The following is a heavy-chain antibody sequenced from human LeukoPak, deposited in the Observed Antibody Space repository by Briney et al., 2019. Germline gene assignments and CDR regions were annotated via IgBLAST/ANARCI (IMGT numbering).Heavy chain of an antibody. CDR2: IIPIFGAA. D-gene: IGHD2-15*01. J-gene: IGHJ5*02. CDR3: ARDREPTIKKYCSGGSCYLNWFDP. Sequence: ASVKVSCKAPGGTFSSYAISWVRQAPGQGLEWMGGIIPIFGAANYAQKFQGRVTITADESTSTAYMELSSLRSEDTAVYYCARDREPTIKKYCSGGSCYLNWFDPWGQGTLVTVSS. V-gene: IGHV1-69*13. CDR1: GGTFSSYA.